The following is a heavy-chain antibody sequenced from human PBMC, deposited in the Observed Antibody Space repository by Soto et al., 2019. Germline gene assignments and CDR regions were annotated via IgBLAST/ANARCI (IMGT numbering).Heavy chain of an antibody. V-gene: IGHV3-33*01. Sequence: GGSLRLSCAASGFTFSSYGMHWVRQAPGKGLEWVAVIWYDGSNKYYADSVKGRFTISRDNSKNTLYLQMNSLRAEDTAVYYCAREKLTDYGDSIVYYYYGMDVWGQGTTVTVSS. CDR3: AREKLTDYGDSIVYYYYGMDV. D-gene: IGHD4-17*01. CDR1: GFTFSSYG. CDR2: IWYDGSNK. J-gene: IGHJ6*02.